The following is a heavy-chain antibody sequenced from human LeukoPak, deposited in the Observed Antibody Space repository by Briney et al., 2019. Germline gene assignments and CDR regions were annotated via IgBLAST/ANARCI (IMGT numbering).Heavy chain of an antibody. Sequence: KFQGRVTITRDTSASTAYMELSSLRSEDTAVYYCARPRAAAGRGLDYWGQGTLVTVSS. D-gene: IGHD6-13*01. CDR3: ARPRAAAGRGLDY. V-gene: IGHV1-3*01. J-gene: IGHJ4*02.